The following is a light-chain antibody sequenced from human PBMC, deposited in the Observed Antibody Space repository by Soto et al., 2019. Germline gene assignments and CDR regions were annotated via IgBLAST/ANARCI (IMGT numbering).Light chain of an antibody. Sequence: DIQMTHSPSSLSASVGDRVTITCRASQSIGRYLNWYQQKPGKAPKLLIYAASSLQSGVPSRFSGSGSGTDFTLTISSLQPEDFATYYCQQSYSDFRTFGQGTKLEIK. CDR2: AAS. J-gene: IGKJ2*01. CDR3: QQSYSDFRT. CDR1: QSIGRY. V-gene: IGKV1-39*01.